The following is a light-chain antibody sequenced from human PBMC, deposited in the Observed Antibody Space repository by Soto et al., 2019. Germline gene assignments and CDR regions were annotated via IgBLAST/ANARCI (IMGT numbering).Light chain of an antibody. CDR1: PEAVTSGYY. CDR2: STT. CDR3: LLFYGDGVV. J-gene: IGLJ2*01. Sequence: QTVWPQDPPLTVSPEGQVTPTCPSSPEAVTSGYYPNWFQQKPGQPPRALIYSTTYKHSWTPARFSGSLLGGKAALTLSGAQPEDEAEYYCLLFYGDGVVFGGGTKLTVL. V-gene: IGLV7-43*01.